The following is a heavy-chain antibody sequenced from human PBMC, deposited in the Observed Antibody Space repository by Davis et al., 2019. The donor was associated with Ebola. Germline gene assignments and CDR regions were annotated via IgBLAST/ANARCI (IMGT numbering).Heavy chain of an antibody. J-gene: IGHJ4*02. CDR3: ARDRMYYDILTGYGRHFDY. Sequence: SGPTLVKPTQTLTLTCTFSGFSLSTSGMCVSWIRQHPGKGLEWIGYIYYSGSTYYNPSLKSRVTISVDTSKNQFSLKLSSVTAADTAVYYCARDRMYYDILTGYGRHFDYWGQGTLVTVSS. D-gene: IGHD3-9*01. V-gene: IGHV4-31*03. CDR1: GFSLSTSGMC. CDR2: IYYSGST.